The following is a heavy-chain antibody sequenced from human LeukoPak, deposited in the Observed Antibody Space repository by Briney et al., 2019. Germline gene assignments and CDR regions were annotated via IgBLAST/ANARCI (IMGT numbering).Heavy chain of an antibody. Sequence: PSQTLSLTCTVSGGSISSGSYYWSWIRQPAGKGLEWIGRIYTSGSTNYNPSLKSRVTISVDTSKNQFSLKLSSVTAADTAVYYCARGRGYYYDSSGSNLDYWGQGTLVTVSS. CDR3: ARGRGYYYDSSGSNLDY. CDR2: IYTSGST. V-gene: IGHV4-61*02. CDR1: GGSISSGSYY. J-gene: IGHJ4*02. D-gene: IGHD3-22*01.